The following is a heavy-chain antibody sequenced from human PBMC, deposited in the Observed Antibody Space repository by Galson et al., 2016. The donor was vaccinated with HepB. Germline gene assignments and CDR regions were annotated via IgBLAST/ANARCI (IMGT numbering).Heavy chain of an antibody. J-gene: IGHJ4*02. V-gene: IGHV3-7*03. D-gene: IGHD5-18*01. CDR1: GFTFIXXX. CDR3: ARDKRLWLL. CDR2: XXQDXXXK. Sequence: SLRLSCAASGFTFIXXXMSXXXQVXXXGLXXVAXXXQDXXXKXXVDSXXGRFTISXDNARNSLYLQIXSLRAEDTAVYYCARDKRLWLLWGQGTLVTVSS.